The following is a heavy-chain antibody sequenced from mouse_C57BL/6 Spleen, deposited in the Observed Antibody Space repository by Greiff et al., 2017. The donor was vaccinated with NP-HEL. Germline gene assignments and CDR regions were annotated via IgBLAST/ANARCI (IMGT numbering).Heavy chain of an antibody. CDR1: GYTFTSYW. Sequence: VQLQQPGAELVKPGASVKMSCKASGYTFTSYWIPWVKQRPGQGLEWLGDIYPGSGSTNYNEKFKSKATLTVDTSSSTAYMQLSSLTSEDSAVYYWARPSTAYWGQGTLVTVSA. V-gene: IGHV1-55*01. CDR2: IYPGSGST. CDR3: ARPSTAY. D-gene: IGHD1-1*01. J-gene: IGHJ3*01.